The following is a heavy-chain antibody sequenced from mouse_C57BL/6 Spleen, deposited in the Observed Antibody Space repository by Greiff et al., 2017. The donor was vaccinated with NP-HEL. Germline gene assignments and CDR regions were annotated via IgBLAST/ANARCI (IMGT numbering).Heavy chain of an antibody. Sequence: ESGPGLVKPSQSLSLTCSVTGYSITSGYYWNWIRQFPGNKLEWMGYISYDGSNNYNPSLKNRISITRDTSKNQFFLKLNSVTTEDTATYYCARGGLITTSSSLDYWGQGTTLTVSS. CDR2: ISYDGSN. V-gene: IGHV3-6*01. CDR3: ARGGLITTSSSLDY. CDR1: GYSITSGYY. D-gene: IGHD1-1*01. J-gene: IGHJ2*01.